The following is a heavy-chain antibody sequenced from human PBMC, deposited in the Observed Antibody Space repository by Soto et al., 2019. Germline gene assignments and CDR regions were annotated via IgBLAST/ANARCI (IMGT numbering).Heavy chain of an antibody. CDR1: GYTFTSYY. D-gene: IGHD4-17*01. CDR3: ARARRTVHNWFGP. CDR2: INPSGGST. J-gene: IGHJ5*02. V-gene: IGHV1-46*01. Sequence: ASLKVACKASGYTFTSYYMHWGRHAPGQGLEWMGIINPSGGSTSYAQKFQGRVTMTRDTSTSTVYMELSSLRSEDTAVYYCARARRTVHNWFGPWGQGTLVTVSS.